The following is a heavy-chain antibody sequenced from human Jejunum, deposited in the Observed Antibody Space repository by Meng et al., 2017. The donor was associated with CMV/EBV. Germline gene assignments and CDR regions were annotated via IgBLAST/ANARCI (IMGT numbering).Heavy chain of an antibody. V-gene: IGHV3-74*03. Sequence: AASGFAFISNWVHLVRQAPGKGLVWVARVSLDGYTTTYADSVKGRFTISRDNAKNMLYLQMNSLTVGDTALYYCVGSGLGVDWYFDLWGRGTLVTVSS. J-gene: IGHJ2*01. CDR3: VGSGLGVDWYFDL. D-gene: IGHD2-15*01. CDR2: VSLDGYTT. CDR1: GFAFISNW.